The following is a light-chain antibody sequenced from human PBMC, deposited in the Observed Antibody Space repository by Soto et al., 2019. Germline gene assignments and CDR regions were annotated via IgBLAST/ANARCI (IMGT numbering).Light chain of an antibody. CDR3: ASWDDSRSGVV. Sequence: QSVLTQPPSASGTPGQRVTISCSGSSSNIGSNYVYWYQQLPGTAPKLLIYRNNQRPSGVPDRFSGSKSGTSASLAIIGLRSEDEANYYCASWDDSRSGVVFGGGTKLTVL. CDR2: RNN. J-gene: IGLJ3*02. V-gene: IGLV1-47*01. CDR1: SSNIGSNY.